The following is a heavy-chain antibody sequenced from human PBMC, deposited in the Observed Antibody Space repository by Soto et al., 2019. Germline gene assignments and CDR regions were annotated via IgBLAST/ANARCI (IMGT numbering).Heavy chain of an antibody. D-gene: IGHD1-1*01. V-gene: IGHV1-18*01. CDR1: GYIFTTYG. Sequence: QVHLVQSGAEVKKPVASVKVSCKGSGYIFTTYGITWVRQAPGQGLEWMGWISAHNGNTNYAQKLQGRVTVTRDTSTSTAYMELRNLRSDDTAVYYCARGRYGDYGGQGALVTVSS. CDR3: ARGRYGDY. J-gene: IGHJ4*02. CDR2: ISAHNGNT.